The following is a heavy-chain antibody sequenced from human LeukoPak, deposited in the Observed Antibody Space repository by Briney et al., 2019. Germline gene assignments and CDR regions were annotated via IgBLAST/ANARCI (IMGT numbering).Heavy chain of an antibody. J-gene: IGHJ5*02. V-gene: IGHV4-59*01. D-gene: IGHD6-19*01. CDR1: GGSISSYY. CDR3: ARSLGGWSNWFDP. Sequence: SETLSLTCTVSGGSISSYYWSWLRQPPGKGLEWLGYIYYSGSTNYNPSLKSRVTISVDTSKNQFSLKLSSVTAADTAVYYCARSLGGWSNWFDPWGQGTLVTVSS. CDR2: IYYSGST.